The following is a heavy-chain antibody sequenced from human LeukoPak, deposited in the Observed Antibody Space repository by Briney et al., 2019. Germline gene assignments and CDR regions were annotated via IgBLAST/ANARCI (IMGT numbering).Heavy chain of an antibody. CDR3: ARDRSRGYFDY. Sequence: PSETLSLTCTVSGGSISSGDYYWSWIRQPPGKGLEWIGYIYYSGSTYYNPSLKSRVTISVDTSKNQFSLKLSSVTAADTAVYYCARDRSRGYFDYWGQGTLVTVSS. CDR1: GGSISSGDYY. V-gene: IGHV4-30-4*01. J-gene: IGHJ4*02. CDR2: IYYSGST. D-gene: IGHD3-10*01.